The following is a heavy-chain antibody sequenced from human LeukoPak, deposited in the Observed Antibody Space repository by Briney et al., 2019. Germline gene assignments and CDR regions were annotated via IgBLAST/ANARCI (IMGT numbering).Heavy chain of an antibody. Sequence: TGGSLRLSCAASGNYWMHWVRQVPGKGLVWVSHINSDGSWTSYADSVKGRFTISKVNAKNTVYLQMNSLRAEDTAVYYCVSFYETYWGRGTLVTVSS. CDR2: INSDGSWT. D-gene: IGHD2/OR15-2a*01. V-gene: IGHV3-74*01. CDR1: GNYW. CDR3: VSFYETY. J-gene: IGHJ4*02.